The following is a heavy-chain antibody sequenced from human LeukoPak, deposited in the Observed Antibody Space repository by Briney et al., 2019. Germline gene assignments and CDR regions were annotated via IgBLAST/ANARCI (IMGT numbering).Heavy chain of an antibody. CDR1: GYTFTSYG. D-gene: IGHD2-2*01. J-gene: IGHJ5*02. CDR3: ARGRDIVVPAAPLKGNWFDP. Sequence: ASVKVSCKASGYTFTSYGISWVRQAPGQGLEWMGWISAYNGNTNYAQKLQGRVTMTTDTSTSTAYMELRSLRSDDTAVYYCARGRDIVVPAAPLKGNWFDPWGQGTLVTVSS. V-gene: IGHV1-18*01. CDR2: ISAYNGNT.